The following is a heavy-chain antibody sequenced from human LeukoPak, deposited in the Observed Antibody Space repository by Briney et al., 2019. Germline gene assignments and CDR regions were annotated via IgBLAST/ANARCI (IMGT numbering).Heavy chain of an antibody. CDR1: GGSVRSSSYY. V-gene: IGHV4-39*07. D-gene: IGHD3-10*01. Sequence: PSETLSLTCTVSGGSVRSSSYYWGCIRQPPGKGLEWIGSVHYNGSTCYNPSLGGRVIMSIDTSKNQFSLKLTSVTAADTAMYYCARDRGVPRPYYFEQWGQGTLVTVSS. CDR3: ARDRGVPRPYYFEQ. J-gene: IGHJ4*02. CDR2: VHYNGST.